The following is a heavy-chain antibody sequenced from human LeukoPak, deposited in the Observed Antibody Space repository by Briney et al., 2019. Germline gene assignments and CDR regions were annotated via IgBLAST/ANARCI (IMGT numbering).Heavy chain of an antibody. CDR1: GGSISSSSYY. V-gene: IGHV4-61*02. CDR2: IYTSGST. J-gene: IGHJ3*02. Sequence: TLSLTCTVSGGSISSSSYYWSWIRQPAGKGLEWIGRIYTSGSTNYNPSLKNRVTISVDTSKNQFSLKLSSVTAADTAVYYCASSQPRGLLWFGDDAFDIWGQGTMVTVSS. D-gene: IGHD3-10*01. CDR3: ASSQPRGLLWFGDDAFDI.